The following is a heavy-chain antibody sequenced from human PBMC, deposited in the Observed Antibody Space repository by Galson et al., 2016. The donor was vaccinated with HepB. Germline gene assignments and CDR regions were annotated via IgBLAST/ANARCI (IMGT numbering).Heavy chain of an antibody. J-gene: IGHJ3*02. CDR1: GLSLSTSGVS. D-gene: IGHD2-15*01. Sequence: PAPVKPTQTLTLTCTFSGLSLSTSGVSVGWIRQPPGKALQWLALIYWDGEKRSSPSLKSRPAITKDTSKNQVVLTMTNMDPVDTATYYCAHGITVALEDIFDIWGQGTMVAVSS. V-gene: IGHV2-5*02. CDR2: IYWDGEK. CDR3: AHGITVALEDIFDI.